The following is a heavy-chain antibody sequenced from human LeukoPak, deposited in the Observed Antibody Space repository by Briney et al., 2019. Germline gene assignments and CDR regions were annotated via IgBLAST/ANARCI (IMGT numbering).Heavy chain of an antibody. D-gene: IGHD2-2*01. V-gene: IGHV3-21*01. Sequence: GGSLRLSCAASGFPFSDYSMNWVRKAPGKGLEWVASISSSSSYIDYADSLKGRFTISRDNAMNSLYLQMNSLRAEDTAVYYCARWIESYCSSTRCYYYHGMDVWGQGTTVIVSS. CDR3: ARWIESYCSSTRCYYYHGMDV. CDR1: GFPFSDYS. CDR2: ISSSSSYI. J-gene: IGHJ6*02.